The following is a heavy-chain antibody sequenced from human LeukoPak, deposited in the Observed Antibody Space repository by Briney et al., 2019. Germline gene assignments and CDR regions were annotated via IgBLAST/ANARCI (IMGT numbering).Heavy chain of an antibody. D-gene: IGHD3-22*01. V-gene: IGHV3-48*03. CDR2: ISSSGSTI. J-gene: IGHJ4*02. Sequence: GGSLRLSCAASGFTFSSYEMNWVRQAPGKGLEWVSYISSSGSTIYYADSVKGRFTISRDNAKNSLYLQMNSLRAEDTAVYYCARETYYYDSSGYYPLTYWGQGTLVTVSS. CDR1: GFTFSSYE. CDR3: ARETYYYDSSGYYPLTY.